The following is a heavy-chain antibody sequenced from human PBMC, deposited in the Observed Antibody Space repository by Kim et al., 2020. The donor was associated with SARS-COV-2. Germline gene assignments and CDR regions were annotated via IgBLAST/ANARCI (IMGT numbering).Heavy chain of an antibody. CDR2: IKQDGSEN. Sequence: GGSLRLSCAASGFTFSSYWMSWVRQAPGKGLEWVANIKQDGSENYYVDSVKGRFTITRDNAKNSLYLQMNSLGAEDTAVYYCARVYDILTGLLDYWGQGTLVTVSS. J-gene: IGHJ4*02. CDR3: ARVYDILTGLLDY. D-gene: IGHD3-9*01. V-gene: IGHV3-7*01. CDR1: GFTFSSYW.